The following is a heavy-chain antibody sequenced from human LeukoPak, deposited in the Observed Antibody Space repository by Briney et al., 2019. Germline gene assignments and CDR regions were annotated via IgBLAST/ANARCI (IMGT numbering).Heavy chain of an antibody. CDR1: GGSISSYY. CDR2: TYYSGST. V-gene: IGHV4-59*01. D-gene: IGHD4-17*01. Sequence: SETLSLTCTVSGGSISSYYWSWIRQPPGKGLEWIGNTYYSGSTNYNPSLKSRVTISVDTSKNQFSLKLSSVTAADTAVYYCARAPNLNDYGDYGAPWFDPWGQGTLVTVSS. J-gene: IGHJ5*02. CDR3: ARAPNLNDYGDYGAPWFDP.